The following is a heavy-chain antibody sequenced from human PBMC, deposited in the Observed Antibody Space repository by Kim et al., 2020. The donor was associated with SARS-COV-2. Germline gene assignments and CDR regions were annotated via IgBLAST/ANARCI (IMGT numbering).Heavy chain of an antibody. CDR3: ARGPNYSPFDY. Sequence: DSVRGPFTFSRDHGKNSLFLQMNSLRAEETAVYYCARGPNYSPFDYWGQGTLVTVSS. D-gene: IGHD4-4*01. J-gene: IGHJ4*02. V-gene: IGHV3-7*04.